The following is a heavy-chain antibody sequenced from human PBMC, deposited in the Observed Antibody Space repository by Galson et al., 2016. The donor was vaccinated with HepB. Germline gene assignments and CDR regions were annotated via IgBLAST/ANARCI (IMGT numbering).Heavy chain of an antibody. J-gene: IGHJ6*02. CDR3: AKHMMVTSNYFYYGMGV. V-gene: IGHV4-59*08. CDR1: GGSISSFY. D-gene: IGHD2-21*02. CDR2: IYYSGRT. Sequence: SETLSLTCTVSGGSISSFYWSWIRQPPGKGLEWIGYIYYSGRTNYNPSLKSRLTISVDTSKNQFSLKLSSVTAADTAVYFFAKHMMVTSNYFYYGMGVWGQGTPVTVSS.